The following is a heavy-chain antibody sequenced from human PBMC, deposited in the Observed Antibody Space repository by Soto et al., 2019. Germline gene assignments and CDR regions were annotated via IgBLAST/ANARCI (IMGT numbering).Heavy chain of an antibody. CDR1: GYTFTSYG. V-gene: IGHV1-18*01. D-gene: IGHD5-12*01. Sequence: ASVKVSCKASGYTFTSYGISWVRQAPGQGLEWMGWISAYNGNTNYAQKLQGRVTMTTDTSTSTAYMELRSLRSDDTAWYYCAREEGRDGYNYDAFDIWGQGTMVTVSS. CDR3: AREEGRDGYNYDAFDI. CDR2: ISAYNGNT. J-gene: IGHJ3*02.